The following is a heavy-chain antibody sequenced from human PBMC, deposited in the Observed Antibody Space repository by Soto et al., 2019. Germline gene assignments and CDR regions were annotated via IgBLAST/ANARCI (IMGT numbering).Heavy chain of an antibody. CDR2: ISFYNGHT. V-gene: IGHV1-18*01. Sequence: QVQLVQSGGEVKKPGASVKVSCKASGDTVTKYGISWVRQAPGQGLEWLGWISFYNGHTTYALKFQDRITFTTDTSTSTASMELRSLKSDDTAVYYCASATSIAVAGKETWGQGTLVTVSS. CDR3: ASATSIAVAGKET. D-gene: IGHD6-19*01. CDR1: GDTVTKYG. J-gene: IGHJ4*02.